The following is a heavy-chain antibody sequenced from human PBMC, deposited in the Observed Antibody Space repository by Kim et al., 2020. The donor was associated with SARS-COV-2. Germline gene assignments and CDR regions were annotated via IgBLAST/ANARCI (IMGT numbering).Heavy chain of an antibody. CDR2: ISGSGGST. J-gene: IGHJ6*02. D-gene: IGHD2-2*01. CDR1: GFTFSSYA. Sequence: GGSLRLSCAASGFTFSSYAMSWVRQAPGKGLEWVSAISGSGGSTYYADSVKGRFTISRDNSKNTLYLQMNSLRAEDTAVYYCAKSGYCSSTSCYLWAKNEYGMDVWGQGTTVTVSS. CDR3: AKSGYCSSTSCYLWAKNEYGMDV. V-gene: IGHV3-23*01.